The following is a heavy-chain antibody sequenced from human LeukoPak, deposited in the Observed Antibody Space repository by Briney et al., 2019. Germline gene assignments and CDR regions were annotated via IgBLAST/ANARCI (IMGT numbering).Heavy chain of an antibody. V-gene: IGHV3-23*01. J-gene: IGHJ4*02. D-gene: IGHD3-22*01. CDR2: ISGSGGST. Sequence: PGGSLRLSCAASGFTFSSYAMSWVRQAPGKGLEWVSAISGSGGSTYYADSVKGRFTISRDNSKNTLYLQMNSLRAEDTAVYYCARWQYYYDSSGYYYVWGQGTLVTVSS. CDR3: ARWQYYYDSSGYYYV. CDR1: GFTFSSYA.